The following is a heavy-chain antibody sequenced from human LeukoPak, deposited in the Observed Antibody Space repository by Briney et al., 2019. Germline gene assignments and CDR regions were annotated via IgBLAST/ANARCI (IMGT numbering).Heavy chain of an antibody. CDR2: IKQDGSEK. V-gene: IGHV3-7*01. J-gene: IGHJ4*02. CDR3: ARDYGETFDY. Sequence: PGGSLRLSCAASGFTFSSYGMHWVRQAPGKGLEWVANIKQDGSEKYYVDSVKGRFTISRDNAKNSLYLQMNSLRAEDTAVYYCARDYGETFDYWGQGTLVTVSS. D-gene: IGHD4-17*01. CDR1: GFTFSSYG.